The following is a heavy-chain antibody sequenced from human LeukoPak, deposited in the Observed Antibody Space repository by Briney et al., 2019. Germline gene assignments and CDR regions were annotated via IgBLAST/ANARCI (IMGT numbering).Heavy chain of an antibody. D-gene: IGHD2-15*01. V-gene: IGHV3-21*01. CDR2: ISSSSSYI. CDR1: GFTFSSYS. Sequence: GGSLRLSCAASGFTFSSYSMNWVRQAPGKGLEWVSSISSSSSYIYYADSVKGRFTISRDNAKNSLYLQMNSLRAEDTAVYYCARRPRYCSGGSCFNFDYWGQGTLVTVSS. CDR3: ARRPRYCSGGSCFNFDY. J-gene: IGHJ4*02.